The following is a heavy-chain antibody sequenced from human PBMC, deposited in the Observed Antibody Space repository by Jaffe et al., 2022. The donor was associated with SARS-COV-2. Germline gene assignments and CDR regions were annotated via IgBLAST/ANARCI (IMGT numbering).Heavy chain of an antibody. D-gene: IGHD6-13*01. CDR1: GDSISSGGYF. Sequence: QVQLQESGPGLVKPSQTLSLTCTVSGDSISSGGYFWSWIRQHPDKGLEWIGYISYTENTFYNPSLKSRVAISADTSKNQFSLKLNFVTAADTAVYYCARSKKQSSWSLVPLIYYFDSWGQGTLVTVSS. CDR2: ISYTENT. J-gene: IGHJ4*02. V-gene: IGHV4-31*03. CDR3: ARSKKQSSWSLVPLIYYFDS.